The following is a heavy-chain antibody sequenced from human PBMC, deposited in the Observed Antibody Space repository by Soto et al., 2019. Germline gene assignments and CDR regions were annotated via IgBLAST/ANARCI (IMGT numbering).Heavy chain of an antibody. Sequence: GGSLRLSCAASGFSFRNYWMSWVRQAPGKGLEWVLSIKHDGSETYSVDSVKGRFTSSRDNAENSVYLQMHSLRAEDTAVYFCAKGSGYYFDSWGQGTLVTVSS. CDR3: AKGSGYYFDS. CDR1: GFSFRNYW. CDR2: IKHDGSET. V-gene: IGHV3-7*03. J-gene: IGHJ4*02. D-gene: IGHD6-25*01.